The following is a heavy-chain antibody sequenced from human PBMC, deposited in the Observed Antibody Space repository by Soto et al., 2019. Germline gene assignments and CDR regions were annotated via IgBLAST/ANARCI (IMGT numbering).Heavy chain of an antibody. CDR3: ARAHGSGWGAFDI. V-gene: IGHV4-30-2*01. J-gene: IGHJ3*02. CDR1: GGSISSGGYS. Sequence: SETLSLTCTVSGGSISSGGYSLSWIRQPPGKGLEWIGYIYHSGSTYYNPSLKNRVTISVDRSKNQFSLKLSSVTAADTAVYYCARAHGSGWGAFDIWGQGTMVTVSS. CDR2: IYHSGST. D-gene: IGHD3-10*01.